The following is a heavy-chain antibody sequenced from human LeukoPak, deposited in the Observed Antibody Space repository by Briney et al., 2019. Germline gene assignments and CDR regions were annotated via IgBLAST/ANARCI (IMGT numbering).Heavy chain of an antibody. CDR1: GFTFSSFG. CDR3: ARDLISGDYTFDY. J-gene: IGHJ4*02. V-gene: IGHV3-48*02. CDR2: ITNTSRTI. Sequence: PEGSLRLSCAASGFTFSSFGMNWVRQAPGKGLEWVSYITNTSRTIYYADSVKGRFTVSRDNAKNSLYLQMNGLRDEDTAVYYCARDLISGDYTFDYWGQGALVTVSS. D-gene: IGHD4-11*01.